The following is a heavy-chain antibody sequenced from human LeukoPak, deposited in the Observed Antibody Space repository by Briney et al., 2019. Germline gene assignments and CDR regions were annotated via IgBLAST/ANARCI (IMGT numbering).Heavy chain of an antibody. CDR3: ARSMVRGVKDAFDI. CDR2: IYYSGGT. V-gene: IGHV4-59*08. CDR1: GGSISSYY. J-gene: IGHJ3*02. D-gene: IGHD3-10*01. Sequence: PSETLSLTCTVSGGSISSYYWSWIRQAPGKGLEWIGYIYYSGGTNYNPSLKSRVTISVDTSKNQFSLKLSSVTAADTAVYYCARSMVRGVKDAFDIWGQGTMVTVSS.